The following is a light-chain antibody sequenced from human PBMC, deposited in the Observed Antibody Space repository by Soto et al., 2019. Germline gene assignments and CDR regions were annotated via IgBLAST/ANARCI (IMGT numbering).Light chain of an antibody. V-gene: IGKV3-20*01. J-gene: IGKJ4*01. CDR2: GAS. Sequence: LSPGERATLSCRASQSVTSSYLAWYQQKPGQAPRLLIYGASSRATGIPDRFSGSGSGTDFTLTISRLEPEDFAVYYCQQYGSSPLTFGGGTKVEIK. CDR1: QSVTSSY. CDR3: QQYGSSPLT.